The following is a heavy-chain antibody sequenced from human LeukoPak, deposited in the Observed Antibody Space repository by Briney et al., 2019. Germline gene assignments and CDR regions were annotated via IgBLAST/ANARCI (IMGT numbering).Heavy chain of an antibody. CDR1: GGSFSGYY. J-gene: IGHJ4*02. CDR3: ARGPRWLAPNYFDY. D-gene: IGHD6-19*01. V-gene: IGHV4-34*01. Sequence: SETLSLTCAVYGGSFSGYYWSWIRQPRGKGLEWIGEINHSGSTNYNPSLKSRVTISVDTSKNQFSLKLSSVTAADTAVYYCARGPRWLAPNYFDYWGQGTLVTVSS. CDR2: INHSGST.